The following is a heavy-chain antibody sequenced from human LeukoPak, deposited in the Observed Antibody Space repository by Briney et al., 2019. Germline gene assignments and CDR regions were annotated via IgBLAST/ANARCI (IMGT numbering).Heavy chain of an antibody. CDR3: TRDRGFCTGATCHPNDY. J-gene: IGHJ4*02. D-gene: IGHD2-8*02. V-gene: IGHV3-21*01. CDR1: GFTFSSYG. CDR2: ITSNSFI. Sequence: GGSLRLSCAASGFTFSSYGMNWVRQAPGKGLEWVSSITSNSFIYFADSVKGRFTISRDNAKNSLYPQMNSMRAEDTAVYYCTRDRGFCTGATCHPNDYWGQGTLVTVSS.